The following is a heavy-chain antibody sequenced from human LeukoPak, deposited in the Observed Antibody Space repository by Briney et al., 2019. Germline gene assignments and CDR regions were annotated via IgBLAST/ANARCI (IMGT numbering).Heavy chain of an antibody. CDR3: ARDLAVGMYYYYGMDV. D-gene: IGHD2-21*01. J-gene: IGHJ6*02. CDR2: IKPDGSEK. Sequence: PGGSLRLSCAASGLPFSSYWMSWVRQAPGKGLEWVANIKPDGSEKNYVDSVKGRFTISRDNARNSLFLQMNSLRAEDTAVYYCARDLAVGMYYYYGMDVWGQGTTVTVSS. CDR1: GLPFSSYW. V-gene: IGHV3-7*01.